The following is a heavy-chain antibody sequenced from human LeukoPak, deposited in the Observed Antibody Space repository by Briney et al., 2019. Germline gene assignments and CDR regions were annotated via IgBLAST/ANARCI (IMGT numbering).Heavy chain of an antibody. Sequence: ASVKVSCKASGYTFTGYYMHWVRQAPGRGLEWMGWINPNSGGTNYAQKFQGRVTMTRDTSISTAYMELSRLRSDDTAVYYCAREYYEGSWWFDPWGQGTLVTVSS. CDR2: INPNSGGT. CDR3: AREYYEGSWWFDP. J-gene: IGHJ5*02. D-gene: IGHD3-22*01. CDR1: GYTFTGYY. V-gene: IGHV1-2*02.